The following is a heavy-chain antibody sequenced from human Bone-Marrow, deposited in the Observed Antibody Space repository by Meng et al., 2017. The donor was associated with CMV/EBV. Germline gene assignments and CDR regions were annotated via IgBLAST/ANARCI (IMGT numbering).Heavy chain of an antibody. D-gene: IGHD3-3*01. CDR2: VSDSEDII. Sequence: GESLKISCTASGFTFSDYYMSWIRQAPGKEVEWVSYVSDSEDIIFYAESVEGRFSISRDSAKNTLYLQMPSLSFEDTAVYYCARDFQQRFLEWLGLYYYGMDVWGQGTTVTVSS. CDR1: GFTFSDYY. J-gene: IGHJ6*02. CDR3: ARDFQQRFLEWLGLYYYGMDV. V-gene: IGHV3-11*04.